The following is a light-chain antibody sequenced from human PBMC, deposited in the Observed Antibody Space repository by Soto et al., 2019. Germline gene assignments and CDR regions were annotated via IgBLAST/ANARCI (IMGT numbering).Light chain of an antibody. Sequence: QSALTQPASVSGSTGQSITISCSGTSTDVGAHDFVSCYQHHPDKAPKVIIFEVTKRPSGVSDRFSGSKTGNTASLTISGLQAEDEADYYCNSYTRRKTVIFGGGTKLTVL. CDR1: STDVGAHDF. V-gene: IGLV2-14*01. J-gene: IGLJ2*01. CDR3: NSYTRRKTVI. CDR2: EVT.